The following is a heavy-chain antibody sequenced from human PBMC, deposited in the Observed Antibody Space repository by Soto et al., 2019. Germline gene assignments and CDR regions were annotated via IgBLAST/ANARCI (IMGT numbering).Heavy chain of an antibody. J-gene: IGHJ3*01. CDR1: GYPFTSYD. D-gene: IGHD2-21*02. CDR2: INAGNGNT. Sequence: QVQLVQAGAGVKKPGASVKFSFEASGYPFTSYDLHWLRYAPGQRLAWMGWINAGNGNTKYSQKFQGRVTITRDTTANKAKMKLSSLRSDDRAVYYGARDGPGVARMGYCVGDCYWGAFDLWGQGTLVTVSS. CDR3: ARDGPGVARMGYCVGDCYWGAFDL. V-gene: IGHV1-3*01.